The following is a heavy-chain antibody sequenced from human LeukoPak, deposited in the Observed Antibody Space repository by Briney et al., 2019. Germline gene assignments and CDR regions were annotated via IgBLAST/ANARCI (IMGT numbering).Heavy chain of an antibody. CDR3: ARDREYSYGYDY. Sequence: GGSLRLSCAASGFTFSTYAMHWVRQAPGKGLEWVALISYDGSNKYYADSVKGRFTISRDYSKNTLYLQMNSLRAEDTAVYYCARDREYSYGYDYWGQGTLVTVSS. D-gene: IGHD5-18*01. CDR1: GFTFSTYA. J-gene: IGHJ4*02. CDR2: ISYDGSNK. V-gene: IGHV3-30*04.